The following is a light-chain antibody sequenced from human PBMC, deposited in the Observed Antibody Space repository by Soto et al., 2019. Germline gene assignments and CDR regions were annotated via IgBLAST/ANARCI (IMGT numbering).Light chain of an antibody. CDR3: QQRDKWPRT. V-gene: IGKV3-11*01. CDR2: GAS. CDR1: QSVGSY. J-gene: IGKJ2*01. Sequence: EIVLTQSPATVSLSPGERATLSCRASQSVGSYLAWYQHKPGQAPRLLIYGASNRATDIPGRFSGRGSGTDFTLTISSLESGDSAVYYWQQRDKWPRTFGQGTKLEIK.